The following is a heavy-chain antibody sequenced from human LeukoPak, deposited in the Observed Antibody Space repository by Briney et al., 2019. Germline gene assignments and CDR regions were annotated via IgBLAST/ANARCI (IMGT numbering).Heavy chain of an antibody. CDR3: ARRSYNNWFDP. CDR1: GGSISSYY. Sequence: SETLSLTCTVSGGSISSYYWSWIRHPPGKGLEWIGYIYYSGSTNYNPSLKSRVTISVDTSKNQFSLKLSSVTAADTAVYYCARRSYNNWFDPWGQGTLVTVSS. V-gene: IGHV4-59*01. D-gene: IGHD6-6*01. J-gene: IGHJ5*02. CDR2: IYYSGST.